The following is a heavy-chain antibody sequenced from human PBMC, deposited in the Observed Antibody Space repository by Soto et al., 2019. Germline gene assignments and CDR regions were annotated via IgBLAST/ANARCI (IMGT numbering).Heavy chain of an antibody. D-gene: IGHD5-12*01. Sequence: GGALRLSCAASGFTFFRYAMTWVRQSPGKRPEWVSTIGDREDAKHYADSVKGRFTVSRDDSRNMLYLQMNRLRVEDTAVYYCAKRRTEEATILDYWGQGILVTVSS. CDR1: GFTFFRYA. CDR3: AKRRTEEATILDY. V-gene: IGHV3-23*01. CDR2: IGDREDAK. J-gene: IGHJ4*02.